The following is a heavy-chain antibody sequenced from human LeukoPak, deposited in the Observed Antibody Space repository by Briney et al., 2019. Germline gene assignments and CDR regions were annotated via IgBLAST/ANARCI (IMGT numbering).Heavy chain of an antibody. CDR1: GFTVSNNY. V-gene: IGHV3-53*01. J-gene: IGHJ4*02. CDR2: IYSGGST. D-gene: IGHD6-19*01. CDR3: ATSSGWSYYFDY. Sequence: GGSLRLSCAASGFTVSNNYMTWVRQAPGKGLEWVSLIYSGGSTPYADSVNGRFTISRDNSKNTVFLQMNSLRAEDTAVYYCATSSGWSYYFDYWGQGSLVTVSS.